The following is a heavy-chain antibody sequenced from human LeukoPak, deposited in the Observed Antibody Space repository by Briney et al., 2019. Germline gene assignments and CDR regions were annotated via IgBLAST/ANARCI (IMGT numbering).Heavy chain of an antibody. D-gene: IGHD3-3*01. CDR2: MNPNSGNT. V-gene: IGHV1-8*03. CDR3: ARGAPDFWSVYYMDV. Sequence: ASVKVSCKASGYTFTSYDINWVRQATGQGLEWMGWMNPNSGNTGYAQKFQGRVTITRNTSISTAYMELSSLRSEDTAVYCCARGAPDFWSVYYMDVWGKGTTVTVSS. J-gene: IGHJ6*03. CDR1: GYTFTSYD.